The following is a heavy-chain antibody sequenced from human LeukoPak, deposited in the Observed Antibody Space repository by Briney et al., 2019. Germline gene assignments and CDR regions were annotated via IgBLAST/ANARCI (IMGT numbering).Heavy chain of an antibody. J-gene: IGHJ3*02. CDR1: GFTISSYA. CDR3: ARDRGYYGPRTGGAFDI. Sequence: GGSLRLSCAASGFTISSYAMHWVRQAPGRGLEWVAVISYDGSNKYYADSVKGRFTISRDNSKNTLYLQMNSLRAEDTAVYYCARDRGYYGPRTGGAFDIWGQGTMVTVSS. CDR2: ISYDGSNK. V-gene: IGHV3-30*04. D-gene: IGHD3-10*01.